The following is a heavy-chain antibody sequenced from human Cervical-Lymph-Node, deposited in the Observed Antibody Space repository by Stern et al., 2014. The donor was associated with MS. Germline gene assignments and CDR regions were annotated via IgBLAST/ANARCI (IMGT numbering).Heavy chain of an antibody. CDR1: GYSLHGHY. Sequence: QVQPVQSGGEVKKPGAPVKVSCKPFGYSLHGHYLHSVRQAPGQGLEWMGMINPNRGGPTYAQKFQGRVTMSWDTSISTAYMELSRLTSDDTAVYYCTRDRPDAYKYYFDYWGQGTLVTVSS. V-gene: IGHV1-2*02. J-gene: IGHJ4*02. D-gene: IGHD5-24*01. CDR2: INPNRGGP. CDR3: TRDRPDAYKYYFDY.